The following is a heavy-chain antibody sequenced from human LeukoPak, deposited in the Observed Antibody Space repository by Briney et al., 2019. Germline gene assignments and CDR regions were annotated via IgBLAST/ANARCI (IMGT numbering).Heavy chain of an antibody. J-gene: IGHJ4*02. CDR3: ARGGRTVYGSGNSPLNS. CDR1: GFNFSDHY. D-gene: IGHD3-10*01. CDR2: TRNKDNNYAT. Sequence: GGSLRLSCAASGFNFSDHYMDWVRQAPGKGREWVGRTRNKDNNYATEYAASVKGRFIISRDNLKNSLYLQMSSLRTEDTAVYYCARGGRTVYGSGNSPLNSWGQGTLVTVSS. V-gene: IGHV3-72*01.